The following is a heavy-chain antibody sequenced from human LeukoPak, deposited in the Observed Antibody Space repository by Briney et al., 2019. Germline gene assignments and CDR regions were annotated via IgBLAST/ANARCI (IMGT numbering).Heavy chain of an antibody. CDR1: GCSFSNYG. D-gene: IGHD3-16*01. V-gene: IGHV3-23*03. Sequence: AGGSLRLSCAASGCSFSNYGMSWVRQAPGKGLEWVSVLYSSGSSDRTYYADSVKGRFTISRDNSKNTLYLQMNSLRAEDTAVYYCARDRRALDAFDIWGQGTLVTVSS. CDR3: ARDRRALDAFDI. J-gene: IGHJ4*02. CDR2: LYSSGSSDRT.